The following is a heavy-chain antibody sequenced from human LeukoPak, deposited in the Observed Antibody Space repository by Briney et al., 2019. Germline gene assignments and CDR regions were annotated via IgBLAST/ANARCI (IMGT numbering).Heavy chain of an antibody. CDR3: ARNTVAADDY. J-gene: IGHJ4*02. Sequence: GGSLRLSCAASGFTFSSYAMSWVRQAPGKGLEWVSSISSSSSYIYYADSVKGRFTISRDNAKNSLYLQMNSLRAEDTAVYYCARNTVAADDYWGQGTLVTVSS. CDR2: ISSSSSYI. D-gene: IGHD6-19*01. CDR1: GFTFSSYA. V-gene: IGHV3-21*01.